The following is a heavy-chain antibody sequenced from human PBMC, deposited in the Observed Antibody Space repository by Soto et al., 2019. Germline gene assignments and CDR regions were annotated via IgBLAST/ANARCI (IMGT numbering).Heavy chain of an antibody. J-gene: IGHJ3*02. D-gene: IGHD3-10*01. CDR1: GGTFSRYG. CDR3: AREAGYPYESGHDI. Sequence: QVQLRQSGAEEKKPGSSMKVSCRASGGTFSRYGLSWLRQAPGQWLEWMGGIVPVFGTTGYAQKFQGRVTITADESTSTAYMELRSLRSEDTAVYYCAREAGYPYESGHDIWGQGTMVTVSS. CDR2: IVPVFGTT. V-gene: IGHV1-69*01.